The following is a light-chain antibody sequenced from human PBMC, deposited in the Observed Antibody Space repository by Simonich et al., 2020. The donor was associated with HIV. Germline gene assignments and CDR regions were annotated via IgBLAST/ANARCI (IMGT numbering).Light chain of an antibody. CDR2: KAS. CDR1: QSISSW. V-gene: IGKV1-5*03. Sequence: DIQMTQSPSTLSASVGDRVTITCRASQSISSWLAWYQQKPGKAPKLLIYKASSLESGVPSRFSGSGSGTEFTLTISSLQPEDIATYYCQQYDNLPPKLTFGGGTKVEIK. J-gene: IGKJ4*01. CDR3: QQYDNLPPKLT.